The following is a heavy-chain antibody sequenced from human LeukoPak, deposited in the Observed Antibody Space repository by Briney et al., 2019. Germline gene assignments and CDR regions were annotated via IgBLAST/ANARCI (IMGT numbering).Heavy chain of an antibody. J-gene: IGHJ4*02. CDR2: INPNSGGT. Sequence: ASVKVSCKASGYSFTDYYIHWVRQAPGQGLEWMGWINPNSGGTNYAQKFQGRVTMTRDTSISTAYMELSRLTSDDTAVYYCARDPGLNWADFDYWGQGTLVTVSS. CDR3: ARDPGLNWADFDY. V-gene: IGHV1-2*02. CDR1: GYSFTDYY. D-gene: IGHD7-27*01.